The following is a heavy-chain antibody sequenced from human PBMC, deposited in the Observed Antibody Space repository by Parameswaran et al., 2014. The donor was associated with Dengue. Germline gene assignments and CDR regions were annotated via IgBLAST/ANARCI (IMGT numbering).Heavy chain of an antibody. D-gene: IGHD1-26*01. V-gene: IGHV4-39*01. CDR3: ARTYSRSYYDDGLVNS. J-gene: IGHJ4*02. CDR2: INYSEKT. Sequence: VRRAPGKGLEWIGSINYSEKTYYSPSLKSRVTMSIDRSKNQFSLKLSSVTAADTAVYYCARTYSRSYYDDGLVNSWGQGTLVTVSS.